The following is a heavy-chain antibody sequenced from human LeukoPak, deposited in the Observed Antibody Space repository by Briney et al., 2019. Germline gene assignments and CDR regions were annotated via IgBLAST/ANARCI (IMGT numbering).Heavy chain of an antibody. V-gene: IGHV1-46*01. D-gene: IGHD4-11*01. CDR2: INTSGGST. CDR1: GYIFTNYY. Sequence: ASVKVSCKASGYIFTNYYMHWVRQAPGQGLEWLGIINTSGGSTTYEQKFQGRVTMTSDMSTNTAYMELSSLISEDTAVYYCTRDPGLTNFYYYMDVWGKGTTVTVSS. J-gene: IGHJ6*03. CDR3: TRDPGLTNFYYYMDV.